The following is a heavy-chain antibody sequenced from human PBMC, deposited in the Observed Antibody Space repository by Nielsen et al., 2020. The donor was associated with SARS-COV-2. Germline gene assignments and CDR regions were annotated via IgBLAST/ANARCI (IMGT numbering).Heavy chain of an antibody. Sequence: SETLSLTCTVSGGSISSGGYYWSWIRQHPGKGLEWIGYIYYSGSTYYNPSLKSRVTISVDTSKNQFSLKLSSVTAADTAVYYCARDQGNDYGDFTLSPEVGEPAFAPFDYWGQGTLVTVSS. CDR1: GGSISSGGYY. CDR3: ARDQGNDYGDFTLSPEVGEPAFAPFDY. J-gene: IGHJ4*02. D-gene: IGHD4-17*01. V-gene: IGHV4-31*03. CDR2: IYYSGST.